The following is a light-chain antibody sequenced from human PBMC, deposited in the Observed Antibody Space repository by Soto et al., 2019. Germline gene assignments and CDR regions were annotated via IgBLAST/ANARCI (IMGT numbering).Light chain of an antibody. Sequence: DIQMTQSPSTLSASVGDRVTITCRASQSISSWLAWYQQKPGKAPKLLIYKASTLQSGVPSRFSGSRSGTEFTLAISSLKPDDSATYYCQQYNDNWTFGQGPKV. V-gene: IGKV1-5*03. CDR1: QSISSW. CDR2: KAS. CDR3: QQYNDNWT. J-gene: IGKJ1*01.